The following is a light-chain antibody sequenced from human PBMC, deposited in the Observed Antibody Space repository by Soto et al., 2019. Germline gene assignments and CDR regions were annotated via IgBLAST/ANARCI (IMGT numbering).Light chain of an antibody. CDR3: AAWDDSLNAVV. Sequence: LTQPPSASGTPGQRVTISCSGSNPNVGKKTVNWYQQLPGTAPKLLIYSNNQRPSGVPDRFSGSKSGTSASLAISGLQSEDEADYYCAAWDDSLNAVVFGGGTKVTVL. J-gene: IGLJ2*01. V-gene: IGLV1-44*01. CDR2: SNN. CDR1: NPNVGKKT.